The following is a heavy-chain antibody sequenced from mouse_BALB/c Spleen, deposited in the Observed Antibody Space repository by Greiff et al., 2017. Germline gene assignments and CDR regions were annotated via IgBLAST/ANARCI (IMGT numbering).Heavy chain of an antibody. J-gene: IGHJ1*01. CDR2: ISSGGST. V-gene: IGHV5-6-5*01. Sequence: DVKLVESGGGLVKPGGSLKLSCAASGFTFSSYAMSWVRQTPEKRLEWVASISSGGSTYYPDSVKGRFTISRDNARNILYLQMSSLRSEDTAMYYCARAGVNYYGSSYWYFDVWGAGTTVTVSS. CDR1: GFTFSSYA. D-gene: IGHD1-1*01. CDR3: ARAGVNYYGSSYWYFDV.